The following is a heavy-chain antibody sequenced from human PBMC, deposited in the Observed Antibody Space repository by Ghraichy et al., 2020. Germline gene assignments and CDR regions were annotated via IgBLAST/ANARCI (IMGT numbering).Heavy chain of an antibody. V-gene: IGHV4-34*01. D-gene: IGHD4-11*01. CDR2: INHSGST. CDR3: ARGRTSNKESSNYVRFDY. CDR1: GGSFSGYY. J-gene: IGHJ4*02. Sequence: SETLSLTCAVYGGSFSGYYWSWIRQPPGKGLEWIGEINHSGSTNYNPSLKSRVTISVDTSKNQFSLKLSSVTAADTAVYYCARGRTSNKESSNYVRFDYWGQGTLVTVSS.